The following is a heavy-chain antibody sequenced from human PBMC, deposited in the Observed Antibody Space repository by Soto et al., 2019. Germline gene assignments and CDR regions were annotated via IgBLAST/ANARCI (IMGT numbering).Heavy chain of an antibody. CDR2: INHSGST. J-gene: IGHJ6*02. CDR1: GGSFSGYY. V-gene: IGHV4-34*01. D-gene: IGHD2-2*01. CDR3: ASRYCSSTSCSVPKDYYGMDV. Sequence: SETLSLTCAVYGGSFSGYYWSWIRQPPGKGLEWIGEINHSGSTNYNPSLKSRVTISVDTSKNQFSLKLSSVTAADPAVYYCASRYCSSTSCSVPKDYYGMDVWGQGTTVTVSS.